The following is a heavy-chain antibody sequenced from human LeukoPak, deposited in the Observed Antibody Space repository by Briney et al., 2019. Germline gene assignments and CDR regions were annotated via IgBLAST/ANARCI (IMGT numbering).Heavy chain of an antibody. J-gene: IGHJ4*02. D-gene: IGHD3-9*01. CDR3: ARDPKYFDWLPLLDY. Sequence: GASVKVSCKASGYTFTGYYMHWVRQAPGQGLEWMGWISAYTGNTNFAQKLQGRVTMTTDTSTRTAYMELRRLRSDDTAVYYCARDPKYFDWLPLLDYWGQGTLVTVSS. CDR2: ISAYTGNT. V-gene: IGHV1-18*04. CDR1: GYTFTGYY.